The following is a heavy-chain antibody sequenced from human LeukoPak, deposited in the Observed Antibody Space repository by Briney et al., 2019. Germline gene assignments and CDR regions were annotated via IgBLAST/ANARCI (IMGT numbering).Heavy chain of an antibody. J-gene: IGHJ5*02. CDR3: ARVSTWFDP. Sequence: GGSLRLSCAASGFTFSDYYMSWMRQAPGKGLEWVSYNSYSGSTIYYADSVKGRFTISRDNAKNSLYLQMNSLRVGDTAVYYCARVSTWFDPWGQGTLVTVSS. V-gene: IGHV3-11*04. CDR2: NSYSGSTI. CDR1: GFTFSDYY.